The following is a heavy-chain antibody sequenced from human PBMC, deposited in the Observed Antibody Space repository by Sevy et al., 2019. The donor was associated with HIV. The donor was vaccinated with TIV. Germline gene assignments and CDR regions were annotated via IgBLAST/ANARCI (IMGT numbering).Heavy chain of an antibody. Sequence: SETLSLTCTVSGGSITSLYWNWIRQPPGKGLEWVANIYYNGHINYNPSLKSRVTLSLDTSKNQFSQRLSSETAANTAMYYCAGENAWGRGYSWGQGTLVTVSS. V-gene: IGHV4-59*08. D-gene: IGHD1-26*01. CDR1: GGSITSLY. CDR3: AGENAWGRGYS. CDR2: IYYNGHI. J-gene: IGHJ4*02.